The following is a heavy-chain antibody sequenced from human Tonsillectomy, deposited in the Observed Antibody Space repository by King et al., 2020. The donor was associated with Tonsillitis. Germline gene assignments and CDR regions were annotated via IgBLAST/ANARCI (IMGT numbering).Heavy chain of an antibody. CDR3: ATPGLVPMIRGTTQSSWIMDV. CDR2: INNSGRT. D-gene: IGHD3-10*01. Sequence: QLQESGPGLVKPSETLSLMCTVSGGSISSSGYYWGWIRQPPGKGLEGIGSINNSGRTSYNPSLKSRVTISVDTSKNQFSLNLTSVTAADTAVYYCATPGLVPMIRGTTQSSWIMDVWGQGTTVTVSS. V-gene: IGHV4-39*01. CDR1: GGSISSSGYY. J-gene: IGHJ6*02.